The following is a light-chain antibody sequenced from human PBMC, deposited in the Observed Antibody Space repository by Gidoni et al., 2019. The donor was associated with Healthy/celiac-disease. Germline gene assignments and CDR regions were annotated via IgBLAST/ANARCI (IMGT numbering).Light chain of an antibody. Sequence: DIVLTQSPGTMSLSTGERATLSCRASQRVSSSYLAWYQQKPGQAPRLLIYGASSRATGIPDRFSGSGSGTDFTLTISRLEPEDFAVYYCQQYGSSPRTFGQGTKVEIK. CDR1: QRVSSSY. J-gene: IGKJ1*01. V-gene: IGKV3-20*01. CDR3: QQYGSSPRT. CDR2: GAS.